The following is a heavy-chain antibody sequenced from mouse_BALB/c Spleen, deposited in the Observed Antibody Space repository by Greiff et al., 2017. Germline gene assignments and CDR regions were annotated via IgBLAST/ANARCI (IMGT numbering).Heavy chain of an antibody. CDR3: ARSTDYFDY. CDR1: GYTFTSYS. Sequence: VQLQQSAAELARPGASVKLSCKASGYTFTSYSMHWVKQRPGQGLEWIGYINPSSGYTEYNQKFKDKTTLTADKSSSPAYMQLSSLTSEDSAVYYCARSTDYFDYWGQGTTLTVSS. V-gene: IGHV1-4*02. J-gene: IGHJ2*01. CDR2: INPSSGYT.